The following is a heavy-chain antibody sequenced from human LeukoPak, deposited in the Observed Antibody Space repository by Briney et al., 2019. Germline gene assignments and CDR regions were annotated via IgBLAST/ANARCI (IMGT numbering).Heavy chain of an antibody. J-gene: IGHJ6*03. Sequence: PSETLSLTCTVSGGSISSYYWSWIRQPPGKGLEWIGYIYYSGSTNYNPSLKSRVTISVDTSKNQFSLKLSSVTAADTAVYYCARVSSSWSYYYYYMDVWGKGTTVTISS. D-gene: IGHD6-13*01. CDR1: GGSISSYY. V-gene: IGHV4-59*01. CDR3: ARVSSSWSYYYYYMDV. CDR2: IYYSGST.